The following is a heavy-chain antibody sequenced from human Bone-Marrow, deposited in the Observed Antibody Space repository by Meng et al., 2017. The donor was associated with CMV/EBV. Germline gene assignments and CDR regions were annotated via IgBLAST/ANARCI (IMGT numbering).Heavy chain of an antibody. CDR1: GYTFTNYG. J-gene: IGHJ4*02. D-gene: IGHD1-7*01. V-gene: IGHV1-18*01. Sequence: ASVKVSCKASGYTFTNYGISWVRQAPGQGLEWMGWISSYNGNTNYAQKLQGRVTMTTDTSTSTAYMELSRLRSDDTAVYYCARAMYNWNYEDYWGQGTLVTVSS. CDR2: ISSYNGNT. CDR3: ARAMYNWNYEDY.